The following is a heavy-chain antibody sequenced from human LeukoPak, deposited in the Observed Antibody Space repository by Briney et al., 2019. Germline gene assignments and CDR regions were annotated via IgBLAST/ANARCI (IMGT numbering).Heavy chain of an antibody. CDR3: ARGGRRNYGDYKVWFDP. J-gene: IGHJ5*02. CDR2: INHSGST. CDR1: GGSFSGYY. D-gene: IGHD4-17*01. Sequence: SETLSLTCAVYGGSFSGYYWSWIRQPPGKGLEWIGEINHSGSTNYNPSLKSRVTISVDTSKNQFSLKPSSVTAADTAVYYCARGGRRNYGDYKVWFDPWGQGTLVTVSS. V-gene: IGHV4-34*01.